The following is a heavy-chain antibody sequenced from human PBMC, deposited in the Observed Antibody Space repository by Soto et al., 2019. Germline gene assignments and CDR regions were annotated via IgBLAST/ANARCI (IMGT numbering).Heavy chain of an antibody. V-gene: IGHV3-23*01. CDR3: ALPYCPLPFEY. D-gene: IGHD1-26*01. CDR2: MTATDGTK. Sequence: EVQLLESRGGLVQPGVSLRLSCAASGFNFNLLALTWVRQAPGKGLEWVSTMTATDGTKYYADSVKGRFTISRDSSTNTMYLQRSSLRVEDTPVYYCALPYCPLPFEYWSQGTTVTVTS. CDR1: GFNFNLLA. J-gene: IGHJ4*02.